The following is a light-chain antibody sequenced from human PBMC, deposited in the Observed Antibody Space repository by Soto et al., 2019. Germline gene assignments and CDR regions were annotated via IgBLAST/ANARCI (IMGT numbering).Light chain of an antibody. CDR1: QSVRSY. CDR3: QQRRDWPVT. CDR2: DAS. V-gene: IGKV3-11*01. J-gene: IGKJ1*01. Sequence: EIVLTQSPATLSLSPGERATLSCRASQSVRSYLAWYQQKPGQAPRLLIYDASSRATGIPARFSGSGSGTDFPLTISGLETEDLAIYSWQQRRDWPVTFGQGTKVEIK.